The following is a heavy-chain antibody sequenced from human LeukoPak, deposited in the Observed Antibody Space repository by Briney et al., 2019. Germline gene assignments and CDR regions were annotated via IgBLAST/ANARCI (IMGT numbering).Heavy chain of an antibody. CDR1: GYTFTCYY. V-gene: IGHV1-2*02. J-gene: IGHJ6*03. D-gene: IGHD6-6*01. CDR2: INPNSGGT. Sequence: ASVKVSCKASGYTFTCYYMHWVRQAPGQGHEWMGWINPNSGGTNYAQKFQGRVTMTRDTSISTASMELSRLRSDDTAVYYCATTPNGFGLAATRYYYMDVWGKGTTVTVSS. CDR3: ATTPNGFGLAATRYYYMDV.